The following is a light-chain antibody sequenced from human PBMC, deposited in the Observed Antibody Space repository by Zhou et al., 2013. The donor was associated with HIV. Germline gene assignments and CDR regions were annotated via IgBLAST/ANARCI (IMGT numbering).Light chain of an antibody. V-gene: IGKV3-20*01. CDR2: GVS. CDR3: QQYGSSPIT. CDR1: QSVNSNY. J-gene: IGKJ5*01. Sequence: EIVLTQSPGTLSLSPGERVTLSCRASQSVNSNYLAWYQQKPAQAPRLLIYGVSTRASGIPDRFSGSGSGTDFTLTLSRLEPEDFAVYFCQQYGSSPITFGQGHDWRLN.